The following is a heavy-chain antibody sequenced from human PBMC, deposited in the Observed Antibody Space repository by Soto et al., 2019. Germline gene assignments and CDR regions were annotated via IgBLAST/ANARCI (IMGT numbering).Heavy chain of an antibody. D-gene: IGHD2-15*01. CDR3: ARDSYGGKSWLEY. CDR1: GFTFNAFG. J-gene: IGHJ4*02. Sequence: QVQLVESGGGVAQPGRSLRLSCAASGFTFNAFGMHWVHQSPGKGLEWVALIWYDGNKEYYADSVKGRFTISRDNSKNTLYLQMNSLRAEDTAVYYCARDSYGGKSWLEYWGQGTLVTVSS. V-gene: IGHV3-33*01. CDR2: IWYDGNKE.